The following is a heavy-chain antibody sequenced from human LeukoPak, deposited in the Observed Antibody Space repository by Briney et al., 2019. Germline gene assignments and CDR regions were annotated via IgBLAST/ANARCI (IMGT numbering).Heavy chain of an antibody. CDR2: ISSSESTR. CDR3: ARVEASGYDYGAFDY. V-gene: IGHV3-48*03. J-gene: IGHJ4*02. Sequence: HPGGSLRLSCAASGFTFSSYEMNWVRQAPGKGLEWVSYISSSESTRYYADSVKGRFTISRDNAKNSLYLQMNSLRAEDTAVYYCARVEASGYDYGAFDYWGQGTLVTVSS. D-gene: IGHD5-12*01. CDR1: GFTFSSYE.